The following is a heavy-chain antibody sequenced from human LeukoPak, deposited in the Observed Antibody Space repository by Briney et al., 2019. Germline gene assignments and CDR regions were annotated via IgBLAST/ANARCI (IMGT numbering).Heavy chain of an antibody. CDR2: ISAYNGNT. D-gene: IGHD6-13*01. J-gene: IGHJ4*02. CDR3: ARRLKLSSSWAYFDY. CDR1: GYTFTSYG. Sequence: ASVKVSCKASGYTFTSYGISWVRQAPGQGLEWMGWISAYNGNTNYAQKLQGRVTMTTDTSTSTAYMELRSLRSDDTAVYYCARRLKLSSSWAYFDYWGQGTPVTVSS. V-gene: IGHV1-18*01.